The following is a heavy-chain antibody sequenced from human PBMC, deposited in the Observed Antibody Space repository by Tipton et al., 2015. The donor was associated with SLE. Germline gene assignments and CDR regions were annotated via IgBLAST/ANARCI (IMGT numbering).Heavy chain of an antibody. Sequence: TLSLTCSVSGGSTPPRRFYCVCIRQSPGQGREWVGSLYAGGSTYFHPSLKSRASISADASKNHFSLKLNSVTAADTAVYYCATNGHGETYDFFTEYLLHWGQGTLVTVSS. CDR1: GGSTPPRRFY. J-gene: IGHJ1*01. D-gene: IGHD5-12*01. CDR3: ATNGHGETYDFFTEYLLH. CDR2: LYAGGST. V-gene: IGHV4-39*02.